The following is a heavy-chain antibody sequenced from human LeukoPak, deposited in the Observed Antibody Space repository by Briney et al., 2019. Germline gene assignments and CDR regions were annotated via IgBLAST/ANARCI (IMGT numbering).Heavy chain of an antibody. CDR3: AKEGSSGWYVPYSDY. J-gene: IGHJ4*02. V-gene: IGHV3-23*01. Sequence: GGSLRLSCAASGFTFSSYWMSWVRQAPGKGLEWVSAISGSGGSTYYADSVKGRFTISRDNSKNTLYLQMNSLRAEDTAVYYCAKEGSSGWYVPYSDYWGQGTLVTVSS. CDR2: ISGSGGST. CDR1: GFTFSSYW. D-gene: IGHD6-19*01.